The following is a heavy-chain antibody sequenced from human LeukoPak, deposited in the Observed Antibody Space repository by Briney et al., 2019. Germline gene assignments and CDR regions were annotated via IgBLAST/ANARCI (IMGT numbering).Heavy chain of an antibody. CDR1: GGSISSSSYY. V-gene: IGHV4-61*05. J-gene: IGHJ5*02. CDR2: IYYSGNT. D-gene: IGHD2-15*01. Sequence: PSETLSLTCTVSGGSISSSSYYWGWIRQPPGKGLEWIGYIYYSGNTNYNPSLKSRVTISVDTSKHQFSLKLSSVTAADTAVYYCARGSERFDPWGQGTLVTVSS. CDR3: ARGSERFDP.